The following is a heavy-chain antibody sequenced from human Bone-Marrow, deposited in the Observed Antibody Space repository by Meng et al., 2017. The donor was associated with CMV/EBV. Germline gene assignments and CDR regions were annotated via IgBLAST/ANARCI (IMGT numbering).Heavy chain of an antibody. J-gene: IGHJ6*02. D-gene: IGHD4-17*01. CDR1: GFTFRSHA. V-gene: IGHV3-66*01. CDR3: ARDWGDYGTRWGMDV. Sequence: GESLKISCAASGFTFRSHAMSWVRQAPGKGLEWVSVICTGDTTHYADFVKGRFTISRDNAKNSLYLQMNSLRAEDTAVYYCARDWGDYGTRWGMDVWGQGTTVTVSS. CDR2: ICTGDTT.